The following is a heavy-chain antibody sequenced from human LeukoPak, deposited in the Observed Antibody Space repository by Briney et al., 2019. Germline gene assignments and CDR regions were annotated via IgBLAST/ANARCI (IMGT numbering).Heavy chain of an antibody. D-gene: IGHD2-2*01. Sequence: GGSLRLSCAVSGFTFSSYGIHWVRQAPGKGLEWVTFISHDGTRNYYADSVKGRFTVSRDNSKNTLYLQMDSLRADDTAVYYCAKDSSTWGNRYFDYWGQGTLVTVSS. J-gene: IGHJ4*02. V-gene: IGHV3-30*18. CDR1: GFTFSSYG. CDR3: AKDSSTWGNRYFDY. CDR2: ISHDGTRN.